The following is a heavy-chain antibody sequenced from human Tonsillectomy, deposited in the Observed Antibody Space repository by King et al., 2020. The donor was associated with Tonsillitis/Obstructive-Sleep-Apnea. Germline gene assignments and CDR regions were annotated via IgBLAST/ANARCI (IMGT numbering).Heavy chain of an antibody. CDR1: GYTFTRYY. D-gene: IGHD2-21*01. J-gene: IGHJ4*02. Sequence: QLVQSGAEVKTPGASVKVSCKASGYTFTRYYIHWVRQARGHGLEWMGIINPSSGVTTYAQKFQGRVSMPTDTSASTVYLELSSLRSEDTAVYYCARDDTVGRYIDSWGQGTLVTVSS. CDR3: ARDDTVGRYIDS. V-gene: IGHV1-46*01. CDR2: INPSSGVT.